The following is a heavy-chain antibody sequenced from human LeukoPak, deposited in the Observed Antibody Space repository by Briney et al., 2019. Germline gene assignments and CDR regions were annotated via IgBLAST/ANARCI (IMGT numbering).Heavy chain of an antibody. CDR2: ISAYNGNT. CDR1: GYTFTSYG. Sequence: ASVKVSCKASGYTFTSYGISWVRQAPGQGLEWMGWISAYNGNTNYAQKLQGRVTMTTDTSTSTAYMELRSLRSDDTAVCYCARGGIPSIAVAGTPFDYWGQGTLVTVSS. V-gene: IGHV1-18*01. D-gene: IGHD6-19*01. J-gene: IGHJ4*02. CDR3: ARGGIPSIAVAGTPFDY.